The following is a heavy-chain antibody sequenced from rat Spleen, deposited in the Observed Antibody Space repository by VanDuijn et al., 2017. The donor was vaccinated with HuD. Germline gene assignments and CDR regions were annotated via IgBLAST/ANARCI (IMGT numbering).Heavy chain of an antibody. Sequence: EVQLVESGGGLVQPGRSLKLSCVASGFTFNNYWMTWIRQAPGKGLEWVASITNTGGSTYYPDSVKGRFTISRDNAKSTLYLQMNSLRSEDTATYYCTRASIIYNNYYFDYWGQGVMVTVSS. CDR3: TRASIIYNNYYFDY. CDR2: ITNTGGST. CDR1: GFTFNNYW. J-gene: IGHJ2*01. D-gene: IGHD1-10*01. V-gene: IGHV5-31*01.